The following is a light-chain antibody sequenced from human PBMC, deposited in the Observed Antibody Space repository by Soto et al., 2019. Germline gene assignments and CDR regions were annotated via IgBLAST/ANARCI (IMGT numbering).Light chain of an antibody. CDR2: EVS. CDR1: TNDVGGYNY. V-gene: IGLV2-14*01. CDR3: NTYTSSTSRPYV. J-gene: IGLJ1*01. Sequence: QSVLTQPASVSGSPGQSITISCTGTTNDVGGYNYVSWYQQHPGKAPKLLIFEVSSRPSAVSNRFSGSKSGNTASLTISALQAEDEADYFCNTYTSSTSRPYVFGTGTKVTVL.